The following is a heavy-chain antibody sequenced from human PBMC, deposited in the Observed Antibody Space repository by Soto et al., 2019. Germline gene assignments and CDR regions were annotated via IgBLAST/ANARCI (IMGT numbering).Heavy chain of an antibody. J-gene: IGHJ4*02. Sequence: RCLRRSCAASGFPFSGYSMHWVRQAPGKGLEWVAVISDDGSSKYYADSVKGRFTTSRDNFNNALYLQMNSLRPEDTAVYFCARDLDYSDSSGYQELFDDWGQGTLVTVSS. CDR3: ARDLDYSDSSGYQELFDD. CDR1: GFPFSGYS. D-gene: IGHD3-22*01. V-gene: IGHV3-30*03. CDR2: ISDDGSSK.